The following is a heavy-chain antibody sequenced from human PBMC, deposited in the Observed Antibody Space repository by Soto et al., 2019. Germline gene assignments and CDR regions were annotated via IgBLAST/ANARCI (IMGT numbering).Heavy chain of an antibody. CDR2: IGARGGST. CDR3: AKSLWVGATTEGIDY. Sequence: PGGSLRISCAASGFTFSTYAMNWVRQAPGKGLEWVSGIGARGGSTYYSVSLKGRFTISRDNSRNTVFLQMKSLRAEDTAVYYCAKSLWVGATTEGIDYWGQGTLVTVFS. D-gene: IGHD1-26*01. CDR1: GFTFSTYA. J-gene: IGHJ4*02. V-gene: IGHV3-23*01.